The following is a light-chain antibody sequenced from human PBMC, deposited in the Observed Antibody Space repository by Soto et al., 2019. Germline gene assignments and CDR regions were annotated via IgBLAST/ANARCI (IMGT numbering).Light chain of an antibody. CDR2: AAS. V-gene: IGKV1-8*01. Sequence: AIRMTQSPSSFSASTGDRVTITCRASQGISSYLAWYQQKPGKAPKLLIYAASTLQSGVPSRFSGSGSGTDFTLTVGCLQSEDFATYYCQQYYSYPHPFGQGTKVEIK. J-gene: IGKJ1*01. CDR1: QGISSY. CDR3: QQYYSYPHP.